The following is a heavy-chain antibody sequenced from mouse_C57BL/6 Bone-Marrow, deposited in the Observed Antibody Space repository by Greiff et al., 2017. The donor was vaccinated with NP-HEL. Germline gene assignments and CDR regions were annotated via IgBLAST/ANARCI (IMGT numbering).Heavy chain of an antibody. J-gene: IGHJ3*01. CDR1: GYTFTSYW. Sequence: QVQLQQSGAELAKPGASVKLSCKASGYTFTSYWMHWVKQRPGQGLEWIGYINTSSGYTKYNQKFKDKATLTADKSSSTAYMQLSSLTYEDSAVXYCARDYYGRSFADWGQGTLVTVSA. D-gene: IGHD1-1*01. CDR3: ARDYYGRSFAD. V-gene: IGHV1-7*01. CDR2: INTSSGYT.